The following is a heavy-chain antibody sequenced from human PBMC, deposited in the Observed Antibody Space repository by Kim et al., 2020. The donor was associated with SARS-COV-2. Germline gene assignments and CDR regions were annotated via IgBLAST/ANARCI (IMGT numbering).Heavy chain of an antibody. Sequence: GRSLRLSCAASGFTFSEYQMSWIRQAPGKGLEWISYISSSGSGSTIDYADSERGRFTISRDNAKKSLYLQMSSLRAEDTAVYYCAREYDTGGYYYYFDY. CDR3: AREYDTGGYYYYFDY. CDR2: ISSSGSGSTI. J-gene: IGHJ4*01. D-gene: IGHD3-22*01. CDR1: GFTFSEYQ. V-gene: IGHV3-11*04.